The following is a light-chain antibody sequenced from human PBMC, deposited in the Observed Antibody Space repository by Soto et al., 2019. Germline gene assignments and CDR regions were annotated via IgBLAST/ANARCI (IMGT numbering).Light chain of an antibody. CDR1: QSLSGNY. CDR3: QQRSNSIT. J-gene: IGKJ5*01. V-gene: IGKV3D-20*02. Sequence: EIVMTQSPATLSVSPGGRATLYCSASQSLSGNYLAWYQQKPGQAPRLLIYDASNRATGIPVRFSGSGSGTDFTLTISSLEPEDFAVYYCQQRSNSITFGQGTRLEIK. CDR2: DAS.